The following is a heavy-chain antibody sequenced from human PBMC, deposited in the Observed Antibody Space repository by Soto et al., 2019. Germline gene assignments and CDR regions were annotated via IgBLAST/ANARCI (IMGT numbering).Heavy chain of an antibody. D-gene: IGHD4-17*01. CDR3: ARDGTTDYGDYWYFDL. J-gene: IGHJ2*01. V-gene: IGHV4-31*03. CDR2: IYYSGST. Sequence: QVQLQESGPGLVKPSQTLSLTCTVSGGSISSGGYYWSWIRQHPGKGLEWIGYIYYSGSTYYNPSLKSRVPISVDTSKNQFSLKLSSVTAADTAVYYCARDGTTDYGDYWYFDLWGRGTLVTVSS. CDR1: GGSISSGGYY.